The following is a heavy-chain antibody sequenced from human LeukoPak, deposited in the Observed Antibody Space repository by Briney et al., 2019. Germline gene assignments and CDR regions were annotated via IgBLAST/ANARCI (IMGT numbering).Heavy chain of an antibody. Sequence: SETLSLTCAVYGGSFSGYYWSRIRQPPGKGLEWIGEINHSGSTNYNPSLKSRVTISVDTSKNQFSLKLSSVTAADTAVYYCARVRTWRSAGFWFDPWGQGTLVTVSS. J-gene: IGHJ5*02. D-gene: IGHD1-14*01. V-gene: IGHV4-34*01. CDR1: GGSFSGYY. CDR2: INHSGST. CDR3: ARVRTWRSAGFWFDP.